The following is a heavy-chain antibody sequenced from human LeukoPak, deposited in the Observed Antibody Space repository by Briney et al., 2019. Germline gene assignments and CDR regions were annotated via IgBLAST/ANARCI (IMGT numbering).Heavy chain of an antibody. V-gene: IGHV4-39*01. CDR2: ISYSGHT. J-gene: IGHJ4*02. CDR3: ARQRAWYGEWAFDF. D-gene: IGHD3-10*01. CDR1: GDSISSGSYY. Sequence: PSETLSLTCTVSGDSISSGSYYWGWLRQPPGKGLEWIGSISYSGHTYYNPSLKSRVTISVDTSKNQFSLKLSHVTAADTAGYLCARQRAWYGEWAFDFWGQGTLVTVSS.